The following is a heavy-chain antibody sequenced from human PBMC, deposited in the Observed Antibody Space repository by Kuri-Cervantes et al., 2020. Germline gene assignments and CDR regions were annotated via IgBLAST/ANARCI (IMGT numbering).Heavy chain of an antibody. Sequence: SLKISCAASGFTFDDYAMHWVRQAPGKGLEWVSGISWNSGSIGYADSVKGRFTISRDNSKNTLYLQMNSLRAEDTAVYYCAKDLLHHYYYGSGAYNWFDPWGQGTLVTVSS. CDR1: GFTFDDYA. J-gene: IGHJ5*02. CDR3: AKDLLHHYYYGSGAYNWFDP. CDR2: ISWNSGSI. V-gene: IGHV3-9*01. D-gene: IGHD3-10*01.